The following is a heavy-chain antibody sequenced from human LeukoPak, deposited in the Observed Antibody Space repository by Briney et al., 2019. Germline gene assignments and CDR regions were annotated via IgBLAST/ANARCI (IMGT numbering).Heavy chain of an antibody. V-gene: IGHV4-39*07. CDR3: ARVKMVSDYLDY. D-gene: IGHD2-8*01. CDR1: GGSISSSSYY. Sequence: SETLSLTCTVSGGSISSSSYYWGWIRQPPGKGLEWIGSINYSGSTYYNPSLKSRVTISVDTSKNQFSLKLSSVTAADTAMYYCARVKMVSDYLDYWGQGTLVTVSS. J-gene: IGHJ4*02. CDR2: INYSGST.